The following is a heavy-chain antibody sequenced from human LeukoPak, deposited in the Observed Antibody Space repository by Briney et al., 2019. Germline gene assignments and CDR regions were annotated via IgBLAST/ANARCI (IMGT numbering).Heavy chain of an antibody. CDR3: ARLHGSGSYYQDYYYYMDV. V-gene: IGHV1-24*01. D-gene: IGHD3-10*01. CDR2: FDPEDGET. Sequence: ASVKVSCKVSGYTLTELSMHWVRQAPGKGLEWMGGFDPEDGETIYAQKFQGRVTMTRDTSISTAYMELSRLRSDDTAVYYCARLHGSGSYYQDYYYYMDVWGKGTTVTISS. J-gene: IGHJ6*03. CDR1: GYTLTELS.